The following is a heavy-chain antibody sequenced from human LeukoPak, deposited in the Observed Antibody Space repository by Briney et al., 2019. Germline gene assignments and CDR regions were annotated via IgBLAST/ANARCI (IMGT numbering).Heavy chain of an antibody. D-gene: IGHD6-13*01. V-gene: IGHV3-23*01. CDR2: ISSSGVST. Sequence: GGSLRLSCAASGFTFSSYDMNWVRQAPGKGLEWVSTISSSGVSTFHADSMKGRFTISRDNSKDTLYLQMNSLRAEDTAVYYCAKETLDYSSSWYFSYGMDVWGQGTTVTVSS. CDR1: GFTFSSYD. CDR3: AKETLDYSSSWYFSYGMDV. J-gene: IGHJ6*02.